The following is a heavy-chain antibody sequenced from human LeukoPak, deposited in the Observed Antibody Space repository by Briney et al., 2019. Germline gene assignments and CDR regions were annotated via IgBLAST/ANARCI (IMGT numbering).Heavy chain of an antibody. CDR2: IYSGGST. J-gene: IGHJ4*02. CDR3: ARDSPYGYYDY. D-gene: IGHD3-22*01. CDR1: GFTVSSNY. V-gene: IGHV3-53*01. Sequence: PGGSLRLSCAASGFTVSSNYMSWVRQAPGKGLEWVSVIYSGGSTYYADSVKGRFTISRDNSKNTLYLQMNSLRAEDTAVYYCARDSPYGYYDYWGQGTLVTVFS.